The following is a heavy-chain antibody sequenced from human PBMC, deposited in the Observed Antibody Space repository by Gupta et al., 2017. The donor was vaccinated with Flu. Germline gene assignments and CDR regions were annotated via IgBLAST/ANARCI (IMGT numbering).Heavy chain of an antibody. J-gene: IGHJ4*02. CDR3: AKEWELENFDY. CDR2: ISYDGSNK. Sequence: QVQLVESGGGVVQPGRSLRLSCAASGFTFSSYGMHWVRQAPGKGLEWVAVISYDGSNKYYADSVKGRFTISRDNSENTLYLQMNSLRAEDTAVYYCAKEWELENFDYWGQGTLVTVSS. V-gene: IGHV3-30*18. CDR1: GFTFSSYG. D-gene: IGHD1-26*01.